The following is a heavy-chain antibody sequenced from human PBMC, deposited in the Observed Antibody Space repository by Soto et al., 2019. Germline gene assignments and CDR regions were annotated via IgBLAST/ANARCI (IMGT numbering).Heavy chain of an antibody. Sequence: GPGVKKPGASVRVSCKPSGYPFSNYGISWMRQAPGQGLEWMGWVNIDKGNTKYAQKFQDRVTMTTDTSTSTVYLELRSLRSDDTALYYCARERGGYRYGDYWGQGTLVTVSS. CDR1: GYPFSNYG. D-gene: IGHD5-18*01. CDR2: VNIDKGNT. J-gene: IGHJ4*02. V-gene: IGHV1-18*01. CDR3: ARERGGYRYGDY.